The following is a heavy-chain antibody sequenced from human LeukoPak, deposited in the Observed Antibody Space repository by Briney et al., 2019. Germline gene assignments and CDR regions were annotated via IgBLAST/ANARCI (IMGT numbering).Heavy chain of an antibody. CDR1: GFDFRKYW. CDR2: IKEDGSEM. D-gene: IGHD1-14*01. CDR3: GRGRGEPWADAHPLGY. Sequence: GGSLRLSCEASGFDFRKYWMTWVRQAPGKGLEWVANIKEDGSEMHYVDSVEGRFTISRDNAKNSVYPQMNSLRVEDTSVYYCGRGRGEPWADAHPLGYWGQGTLVTVSS. J-gene: IGHJ4*02. V-gene: IGHV3-7*01.